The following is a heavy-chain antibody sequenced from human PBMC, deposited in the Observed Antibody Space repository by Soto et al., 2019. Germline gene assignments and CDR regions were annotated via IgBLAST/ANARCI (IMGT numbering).Heavy chain of an antibody. J-gene: IGHJ4*02. D-gene: IGHD3-22*01. CDR1: GFTFSSYA. Sequence: RLSCAASGFTFSSYAMSWVRQAPGKGLEWVSAISGSGGSTYYADSVKGRFTISRDNSKNTLYLQMNSLRAEDTAVYYCAKDRGYYDSSGPGGYWGQGTLVTVSS. CDR2: ISGSGGST. V-gene: IGHV3-23*01. CDR3: AKDRGYYDSSGPGGY.